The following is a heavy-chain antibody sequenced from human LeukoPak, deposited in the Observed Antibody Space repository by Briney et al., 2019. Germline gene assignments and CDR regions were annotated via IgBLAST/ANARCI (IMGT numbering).Heavy chain of an antibody. D-gene: IGHD1-7*01. CDR1: GFTFSSYG. Sequence: PERSLRLSCVASGFTFSSYGIHWVRQAPGRGLEWVAGIYFDGSIKYYADSVKGRFTISRDNPKNALYLQMNSLRAEDTAVYYCARGYNWNLGDYWGQGTLVTVSS. CDR2: IYFDGSIK. J-gene: IGHJ4*02. V-gene: IGHV3-33*01. CDR3: ARGYNWNLGDY.